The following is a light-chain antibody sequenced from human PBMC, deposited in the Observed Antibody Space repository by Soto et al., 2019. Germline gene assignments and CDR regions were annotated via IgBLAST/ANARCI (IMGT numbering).Light chain of an antibody. V-gene: IGKV3-20*01. Sequence: EIVLTQSPGTLSLPPGERATLSCRASQSVSSTFLAWYQQKPGQAPRLLIYGTSNRATGIPERFSGSGSGTDFTLIISRLEPEDVAVYYCQQYGSSPLTFGQGTRLDIK. CDR2: GTS. CDR1: QSVSSTF. CDR3: QQYGSSPLT. J-gene: IGKJ5*01.